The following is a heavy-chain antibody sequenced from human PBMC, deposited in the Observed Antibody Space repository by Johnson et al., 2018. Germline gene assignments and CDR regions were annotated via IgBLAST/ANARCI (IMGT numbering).Heavy chain of an antibody. J-gene: IGHJ6*02. CDR2: IYYIGST. CDR3: AASYGSAYSDYALDV. CDR1: GGSISNYY. D-gene: IGHD3-10*01. Sequence: QVQLQESGPGLVKPSETLSLTCTVSGGSISNYYCTWIRQPPGKGLEWIGYIYYIGSTNYNPSLRSRVSISLDTSKNQCSLKLSSVTAADTAVFYCAASYGSAYSDYALDVWGQGTTVTVSS. V-gene: IGHV4-59*01.